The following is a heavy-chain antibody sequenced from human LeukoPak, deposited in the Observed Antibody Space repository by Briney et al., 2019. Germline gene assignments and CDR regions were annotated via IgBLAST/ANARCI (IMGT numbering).Heavy chain of an antibody. CDR2: IIPIFGTA. Sequence: SVKVSCEASGGTFSSYAISWVRQAPGPGLEWMGGIIPIFGTANYAQKFQGRVTITTDESTSTAYMELSSLRSEDTAVYCCARGTRKTDYYFDYWGQGTLVTVSS. V-gene: IGHV1-69*05. D-gene: IGHD3-10*01. CDR1: GGTFSSYA. CDR3: ARGTRKTDYYFDY. J-gene: IGHJ4*02.